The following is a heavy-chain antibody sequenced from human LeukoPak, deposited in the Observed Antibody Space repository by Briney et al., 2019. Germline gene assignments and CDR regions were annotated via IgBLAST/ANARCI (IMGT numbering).Heavy chain of an antibody. CDR1: GGTFSSYA. V-gene: IGHV1-69*13. CDR3: ARDRSPKWLLYVSQGWYGMDV. J-gene: IGHJ6*02. CDR2: IIPIFGTA. Sequence: SVTVSCKASGGTFSSYAISWVRQAPGQGLEWMGGIIPIFGTANYAQKFQGRVTITADESTSTAYMELSSLRSEDTAVYYCARDRSPKWLLYVSQGWYGMDVWGQGTTVTVSS. D-gene: IGHD3-3*01.